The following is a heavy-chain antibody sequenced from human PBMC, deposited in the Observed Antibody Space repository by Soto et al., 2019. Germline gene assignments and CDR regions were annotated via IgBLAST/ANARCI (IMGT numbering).Heavy chain of an antibody. Sequence: SVEVSCKXSGGTFGSYAITWVRRAPGQGLEWLGGIIPILNSPAYAQKFQARVVITADEITNTAYMELNSLRFDDTAVYYCAREAPYCTSATCPKFYDMDVWGQGTTVTVSS. CDR2: IIPILNSP. CDR1: GGTFGSYA. D-gene: IGHD2-2*01. CDR3: AREAPYCTSATCPKFYDMDV. J-gene: IGHJ6*02. V-gene: IGHV1-69*13.